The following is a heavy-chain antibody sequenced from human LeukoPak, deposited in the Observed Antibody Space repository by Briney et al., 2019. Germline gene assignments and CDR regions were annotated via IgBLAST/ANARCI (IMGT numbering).Heavy chain of an antibody. Sequence: PSETLSLTCAVYGGSFSGYYWSWIRQPPGKGLEWIGEINHSGSTNYNPSLKSRVTISVDTSKNQFSLKLSSVTTADTAVYYCARGRSRCSSTSCYNRGYSYGYGFHYFDYWGQGTLVTVSS. V-gene: IGHV4-34*01. CDR2: INHSGST. CDR1: GGSFSGYY. J-gene: IGHJ4*02. D-gene: IGHD2-2*01. CDR3: ARGRSRCSSTSCYNRGYSYGYGFHYFDY.